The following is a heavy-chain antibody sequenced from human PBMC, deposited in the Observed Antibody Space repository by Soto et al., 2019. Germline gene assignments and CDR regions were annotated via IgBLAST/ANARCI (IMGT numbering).Heavy chain of an antibody. CDR3: AVKYCSGGSCYAYYYGMDV. V-gene: IGHV1-69*01. CDR2: IIPIFGTA. J-gene: IGHJ6*02. D-gene: IGHD2-15*01. Sequence: QVQLVQSGAEVKKPGSSVKVSCQSSGGTFSSYAISWVRQATGQGLEWMAGIIPIFGTANYAQKFQGRVTITAAESTSTAYMELSSLRSEDTAVYYCAVKYCSGGSCYAYYYGMDVWGQGTTVTVSS. CDR1: GGTFSSYA.